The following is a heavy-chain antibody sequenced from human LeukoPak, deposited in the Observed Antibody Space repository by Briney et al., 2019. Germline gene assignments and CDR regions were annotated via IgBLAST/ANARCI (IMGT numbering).Heavy chain of an antibody. CDR2: ISGSGGNT. CDR1: GFSFGSFT. D-gene: IGHD3-22*01. CDR3: ARENYDSSGYVAPFDP. J-gene: IGHJ5*02. V-gene: IGHV3-23*01. Sequence: GGSLRLSCAASGFSFGSFTMSWVRQAPGKGLEWVSDISGSGGNTYYADSVKGRSTISRDNSKNTLYLQMNSLRAEDTAVYYCARENYDSSGYVAPFDPWGQGTLVTVSS.